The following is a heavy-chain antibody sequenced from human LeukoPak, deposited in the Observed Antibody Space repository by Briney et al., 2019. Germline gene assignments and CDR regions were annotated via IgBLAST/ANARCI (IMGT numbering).Heavy chain of an antibody. D-gene: IGHD2-21*02. CDR2: INGRGGST. V-gene: IGHV3-23*01. CDR1: GFTFSSYA. CDR3: TRHVPLAYCGGDCPFYYYYGMDV. J-gene: IGHJ6*02. Sequence: GGSLRLSCAASGFTFSSYAMTWVRQAPGKGLEWVSGINGRGGSTYYADTVKGRFTISRDNSKNTLYLQMNSLKTEDTAVYYCTRHVPLAYCGGDCPFYYYYGMDVWGQGTTVTVSS.